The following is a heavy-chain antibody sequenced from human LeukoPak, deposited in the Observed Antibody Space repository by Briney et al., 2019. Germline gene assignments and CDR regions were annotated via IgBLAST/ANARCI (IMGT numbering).Heavy chain of an antibody. J-gene: IGHJ6*02. CDR1: GYTFTSYD. CDR3: ARGRWLQLPGYYGMDV. V-gene: IGHV1-8*01. CDR2: MNPNSGNT. Sequence: GASVKVSCKASGYTFTSYDINWGRQATGQGLEWMGWMNPNSGNTGYAQKFQGRVTMTRNTSISTAYMELSSLRSEDTAVYYCARGRWLQLPGYYGMDVWGQGTTVTVSS. D-gene: IGHD5-24*01.